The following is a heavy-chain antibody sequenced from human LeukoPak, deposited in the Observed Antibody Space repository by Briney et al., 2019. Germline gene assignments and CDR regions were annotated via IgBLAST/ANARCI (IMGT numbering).Heavy chain of an antibody. CDR2: IHTSGST. CDR3: ARDKYQLRYFDY. J-gene: IGHJ4*02. Sequence: TSETLSLTCTVSGGSISSYYWSWIRQPAGKGLEWIGRIHTSGSTNYNPSLKSRVTMSVDTSKNQFSLKLSSVTAADTAVYYCARDKYQLRYFDYWGQGTLVTVSS. CDR1: GGSISSYY. D-gene: IGHD2-2*01. V-gene: IGHV4-4*07.